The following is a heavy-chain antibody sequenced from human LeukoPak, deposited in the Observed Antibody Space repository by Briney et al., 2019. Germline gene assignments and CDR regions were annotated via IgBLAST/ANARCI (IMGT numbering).Heavy chain of an antibody. Sequence: SVKVSCKASGGTFSSYTISWVRQAPGQGLEWMGRIIPILGIANYAQKFQGRVTITADKSTSTAYMELSRLRSEDTAVYYCARDGTGGGYYYYFDYWGQGTLVTVSS. D-gene: IGHD3-22*01. CDR1: GGTFSSYT. CDR2: IIPILGIA. J-gene: IGHJ4*02. CDR3: ARDGTGGGYYYYFDY. V-gene: IGHV1-69*10.